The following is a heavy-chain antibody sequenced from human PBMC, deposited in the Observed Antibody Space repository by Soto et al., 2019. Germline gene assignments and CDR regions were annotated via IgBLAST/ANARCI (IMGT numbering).Heavy chain of an antibody. CDR3: AKENLGAAYFDS. J-gene: IGHJ4*02. V-gene: IGHV3-23*01. CDR1: SFSFSSFA. CDR2: ISGNGGST. D-gene: IGHD1-26*01. Sequence: GFLRRSSVASSFSFSSFAMSWVRQAPGKGLEWVSAISGNGGSTYYADSVKGRFTISRDNSKNTLFLQMNSLRAEDTAIYYCAKENLGAAYFDSWGRGTLVTVSS.